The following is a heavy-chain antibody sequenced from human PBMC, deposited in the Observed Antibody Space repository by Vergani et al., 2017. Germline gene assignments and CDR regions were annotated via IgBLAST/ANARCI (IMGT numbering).Heavy chain of an antibody. J-gene: IGHJ4*02. CDR3: AKDRAMVTGYYKGGFDY. CDR1: GFTFDDYT. CDR2: ISWDGGST. Sequence: EVQLVESGGVVVQPGGSLRLSCAASGFTFDDYTMHWVRQAPGKGLEWVSLISWDGGSTYYADSVKGRFTISRDNSKNSLYLQMNSLRAEDTALYYCAKDRAMVTGYYKGGFDYWGQGTLVTVSS. D-gene: IGHD3-9*01. V-gene: IGHV3-43*01.